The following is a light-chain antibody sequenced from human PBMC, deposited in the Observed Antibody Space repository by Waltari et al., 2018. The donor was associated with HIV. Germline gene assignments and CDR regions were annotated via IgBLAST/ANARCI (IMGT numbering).Light chain of an antibody. CDR3: GAWDNTLDVVL. J-gene: IGLJ2*01. Sequence: QSVLTQPPSVAAAPGQKVTISCSGSSSNIGTNYVSWFPQLPGTAPKLLIYDNIKRPSGIPDRFSGSKSGTSATLGITGLQTGDEATYYCGAWDNTLDVVLFGGGTILTVL. CDR2: DNI. V-gene: IGLV1-51*01. CDR1: SSNIGTNY.